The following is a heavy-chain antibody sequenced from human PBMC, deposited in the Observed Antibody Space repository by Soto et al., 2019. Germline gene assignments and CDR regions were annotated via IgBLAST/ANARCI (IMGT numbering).Heavy chain of an antibody. V-gene: IGHV3-30*18. D-gene: IGHD1-1*01. CDR2: ISYDGSNK. CDR3: AKDNALGWNPYYFDY. CDR1: GFTFSSYG. Sequence: GGSLRLSCAASGFTFSSYGMHWVRRAPGKGLEWVAVISYDGSNKYYADSVKGRFTISRDNSKNTLYLQMNSLRAEDTAVYYCAKDNALGWNPYYFDYWGQGTLVTVSS. J-gene: IGHJ4*02.